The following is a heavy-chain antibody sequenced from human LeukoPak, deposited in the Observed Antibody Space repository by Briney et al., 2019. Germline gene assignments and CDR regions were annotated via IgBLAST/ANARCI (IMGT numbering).Heavy chain of an antibody. J-gene: IGHJ4*02. CDR3: ASTLSLDH. CDR1: GFTFSSYA. V-gene: IGHV3-7*01. CDR2: IKQDGSEK. Sequence: GGSLRLSCAASGFTFSSYAMSWVRQAPGKGPEWVANIKQDGSEKYFVDSVKGRFTISRDNAKNSLYLQMNSLRVEDTAVYYCASTLSLDHWGQGTLVTVSS.